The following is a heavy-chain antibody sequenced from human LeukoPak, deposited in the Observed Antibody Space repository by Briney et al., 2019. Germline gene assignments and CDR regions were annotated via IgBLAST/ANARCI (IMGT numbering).Heavy chain of an antibody. J-gene: IGHJ4*02. CDR1: GFTFSSYS. CDR2: ISSSSSYI. V-gene: IGHV3-21*01. D-gene: IGHD6-13*01. Sequence: TGGSLRLSCAASGFTFSSYSMNWVCQAPGKGLEWVSSISSSSSYIYYADSVKGRFTISRDNAKNSLYLQMNSLRAEDTAVYYCARGSIAAAGGSWGQGTLVTVSS. CDR3: ARGSIAAAGGS.